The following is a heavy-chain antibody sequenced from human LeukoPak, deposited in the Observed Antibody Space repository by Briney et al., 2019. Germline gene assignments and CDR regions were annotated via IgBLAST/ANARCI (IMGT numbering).Heavy chain of an antibody. CDR1: GFTFSSYA. Sequence: GGSLRLSCAASGFTFSSYAMSWVRQAPGKGLEWVSAISGSGGSTYYADSVKGRFTISRDNSKNTLYLQMNSLRAEDTAVYYCAKDRCRSGALWNYFDYWGQGTLVTVSS. CDR2: ISGSGGST. J-gene: IGHJ4*02. D-gene: IGHD3-10*01. V-gene: IGHV3-23*01. CDR3: AKDRCRSGALWNYFDY.